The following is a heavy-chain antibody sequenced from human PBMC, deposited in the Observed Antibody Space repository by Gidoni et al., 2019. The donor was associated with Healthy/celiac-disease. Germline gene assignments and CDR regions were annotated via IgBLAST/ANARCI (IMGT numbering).Heavy chain of an antibody. D-gene: IGHD3-10*01. CDR1: GYTFTSYY. J-gene: IGHJ4*02. Sequence: VKKPWASVQVSCKPSGYTFTSYYILWVRQAPGQGLEWIGIINPSGGSTSYAQKFQGRVTMTRDTSTSTVYMELSSLRSEDTAVYYCARSSGSLDTGFDYWGQGTLVTVSS. CDR2: INPSGGST. CDR3: ARSSGSLDTGFDY. V-gene: IGHV1-46*03.